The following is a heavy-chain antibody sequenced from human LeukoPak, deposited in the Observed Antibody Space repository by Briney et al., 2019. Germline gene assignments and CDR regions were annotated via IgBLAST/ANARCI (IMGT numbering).Heavy chain of an antibody. J-gene: IGHJ4*02. CDR3: ARGPSPGGIKAYWNYPVGYYFDY. V-gene: IGHV1-24*01. Sequence: GASVKVSCKVSGYTLTELSMHWVRQAPGKGLEWMGGFDPEDGETIYAQKFQGRVTMTEDTSTDTAYMELSSLRSEDTAAYYCARGPSPGGIKAYWNYPVGYYFDYWGQGALVTVSS. CDR2: FDPEDGET. D-gene: IGHD1-7*01. CDR1: GYTLTELS.